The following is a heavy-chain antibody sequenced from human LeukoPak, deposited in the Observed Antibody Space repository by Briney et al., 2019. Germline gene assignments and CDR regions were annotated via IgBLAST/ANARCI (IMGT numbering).Heavy chain of an antibody. CDR2: IYYSGST. CDR3: ARAAEAIFEHYYFDY. CDR1: GGSISSSSYY. V-gene: IGHV4-39*07. Sequence: SETLSLTCTVSGGSISSSSYYWGWIRQPPGKGLEWIGSIYYSGSTYYNPSLKSRVTISVDTSKNQFSLKLSSVTAADTAVYYCARAAEAIFEHYYFDYWGQRTLVTVSS. J-gene: IGHJ4*02. D-gene: IGHD3-9*01.